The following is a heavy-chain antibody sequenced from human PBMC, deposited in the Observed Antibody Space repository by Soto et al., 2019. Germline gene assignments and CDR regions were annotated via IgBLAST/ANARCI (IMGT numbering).Heavy chain of an antibody. J-gene: IGHJ5*02. Sequence: QVQLLQSGAEVKKPGASVRVSCKASGYTFTNYGISWVRQAPGQGLEWMGWISSYYGSTDYAQIFEGRVTMTTDTSTSTAYLELRSRRPDDTAIYYCARDQGGDWFDPWGQGTLVTVSS. CDR3: ARDQGGDWFDP. CDR2: ISSYYGST. CDR1: GYTFTNYG. D-gene: IGHD1-26*01. V-gene: IGHV1-18*04.